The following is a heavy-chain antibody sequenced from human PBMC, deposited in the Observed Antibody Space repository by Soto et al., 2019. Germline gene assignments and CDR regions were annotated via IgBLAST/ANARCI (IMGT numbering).Heavy chain of an antibody. CDR3: AKDYYEPYFDY. J-gene: IGHJ4*02. Sequence: GGSLRLSCAASGFTFSSYGMHWVCQAPGKGLEWVAVISYDGSNKYYADSVKGRFTISRDNSKNTLYLQMNSLRAEDTAVYYCAKDYYEPYFDYWGQGTLVTVSS. D-gene: IGHD3-22*01. V-gene: IGHV3-30*18. CDR2: ISYDGSNK. CDR1: GFTFSSYG.